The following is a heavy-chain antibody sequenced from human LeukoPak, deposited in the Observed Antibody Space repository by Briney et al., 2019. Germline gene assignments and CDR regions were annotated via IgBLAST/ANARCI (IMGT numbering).Heavy chain of an antibody. V-gene: IGHV3-66*01. Sequence: GGSLRVSCAASGFTVSSNYMSWVRQAPGNGLEWVSIIYSGGSTYYADSVKGRFTISRDNSKNTLYLQMNSLRAEDTAVYYCARSGGSSGRYAGRGDAFDIWGQGTMVTVSS. J-gene: IGHJ3*02. CDR3: ARSGGSSGRYAGRGDAFDI. CDR2: IYSGGST. CDR1: GFTVSSNY. D-gene: IGHD6-19*01.